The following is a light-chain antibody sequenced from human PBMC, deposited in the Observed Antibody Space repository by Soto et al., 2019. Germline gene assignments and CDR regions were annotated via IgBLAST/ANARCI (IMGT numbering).Light chain of an antibody. CDR1: QSVSSSY. CDR3: QQYGSSPRT. CDR2: GTS. V-gene: IGKV3-20*01. Sequence: EIVLTQSPGTLSLSPGDRATLFCRASQSVSSSYLAWYQQKPGQAPRLLIFGTSSRATGIPDRFSGSGSGTDFTLTISRLEPEDFAVYYCQQYGSSPRTFGQGTNVEVK. J-gene: IGKJ1*01.